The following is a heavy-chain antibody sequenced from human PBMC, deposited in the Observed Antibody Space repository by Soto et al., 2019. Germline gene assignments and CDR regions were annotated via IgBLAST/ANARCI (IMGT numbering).Heavy chain of an antibody. CDR2: IIPISDTT. CDR1: GGTFSSYA. J-gene: IGHJ6*02. Sequence: QVQLVQSGAEVKKPGSSVKVSRKASGGTFSSYAISWVRQAPGQGLEWMGGIIPISDTTNYAQKFQGRVTITADESTSTAYMELSSLRSEDTAVYYFARSQGSSTSLEIYYYYYYGMDVWGQGTTVTVSS. V-gene: IGHV1-69*01. CDR3: ARSQGSSTSLEIYYYYYYGMDV. D-gene: IGHD2-2*01.